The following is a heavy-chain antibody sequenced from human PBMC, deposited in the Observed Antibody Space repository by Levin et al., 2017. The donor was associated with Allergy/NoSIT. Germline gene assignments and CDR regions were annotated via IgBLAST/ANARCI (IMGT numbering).Heavy chain of an antibody. J-gene: IGHJ3*02. V-gene: IGHV4-61*01. CDR2: IYYSGST. D-gene: IGHD3-10*01. CDR3: AREARYYFNSWPYHDSFDI. CDR1: GGSLSGDANTNYY. Sequence: SETLSLTCSVSGGSLSGDANTNYYWSWIRQSPGKGLEWLGYIYYSGSTNYNPSLQSRVTFSLDRAKNQLSLRLTSVTSADTAGYYCAREARYYFNSWPYHDSFDIGGPGAKVTVSS.